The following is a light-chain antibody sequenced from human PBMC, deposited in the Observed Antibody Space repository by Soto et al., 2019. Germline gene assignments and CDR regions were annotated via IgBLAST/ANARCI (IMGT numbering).Light chain of an antibody. J-gene: IGKJ2*01. CDR1: QDINIW. CDR2: KAS. CDR3: QQYSSDSNT. V-gene: IGKV1-5*03. Sequence: IQMTQSPSTLSASVGDRVTITCRASQDINIWLAWYQQKPGKAPKLLIYKASILERGVPSRFIGSGSGTDFTLAISSLQPDDFATYYCQQYSSDSNTFGQGTRLDIK.